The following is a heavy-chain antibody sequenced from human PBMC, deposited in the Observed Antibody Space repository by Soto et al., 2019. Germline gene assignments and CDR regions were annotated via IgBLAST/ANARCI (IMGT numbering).Heavy chain of an antibody. Sequence: LSLTCTVSGGSISDISYCWGWIRQPPGKGLQWIGCMFYSGATYYNPSLKNRVTLSVDTSNNEFSLKLVSVTAPDTAVYYCARHKSGSDWPVPWGQGILVTV. V-gene: IGHV4-39*01. CDR1: GGSISDISYC. CDR2: MFYSGAT. D-gene: IGHD2-15*01. CDR3: ARHKSGSDWPVP. J-gene: IGHJ5*02.